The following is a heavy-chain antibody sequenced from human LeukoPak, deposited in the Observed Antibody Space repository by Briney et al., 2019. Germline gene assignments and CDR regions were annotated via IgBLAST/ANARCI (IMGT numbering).Heavy chain of an antibody. CDR2: IYSSGST. D-gene: IGHD6-13*01. Sequence: GGSLRLSCAASGLTVSSNYMSWVRQAPGKGLEWVSVIYSSGSTYYADSVKGRFTISRDNSKNTLYLQMNSLRVEDTAVYYCARDGGQQMEKFDYWGQGTLVTVSS. CDR1: GLTVSSNY. CDR3: ARDGGQQMEKFDY. V-gene: IGHV3-66*01. J-gene: IGHJ4*02.